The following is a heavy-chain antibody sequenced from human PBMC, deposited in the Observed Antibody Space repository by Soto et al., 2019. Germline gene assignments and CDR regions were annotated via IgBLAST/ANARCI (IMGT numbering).Heavy chain of an antibody. CDR1: GFTFSSYA. CDR3: AKRRGAGGHFDY. V-gene: IGHV3-23*01. CDR2: VSIGGST. Sequence: DVQLLESGGGLVQPAGSLRLSCAASGFTFSSYAMGWVRQGPGKGLEWVAVVSIGGSTHYADSVRGRFTISRDNSKNTLSLQMNSLTAEDTAVYFCAKRRGAGGHFDYWGQGALVTSSS. J-gene: IGHJ4*02. D-gene: IGHD2-15*01.